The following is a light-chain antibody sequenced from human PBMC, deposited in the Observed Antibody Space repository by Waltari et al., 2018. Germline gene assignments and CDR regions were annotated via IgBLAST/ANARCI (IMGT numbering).Light chain of an antibody. V-gene: IGKV3-20*01. CDR1: QSVGRT. CDR3: QHYVRLPAT. J-gene: IGKJ1*01. CDR2: GAS. Sequence: ERAALSCRASQSVGRTLAWYQQKPGQAPRLLIYGASNRATGIPDRFSGSGSGTDFSLTISGLEPEDFAVYYCQHYVRLPATFGQGTKVEIK.